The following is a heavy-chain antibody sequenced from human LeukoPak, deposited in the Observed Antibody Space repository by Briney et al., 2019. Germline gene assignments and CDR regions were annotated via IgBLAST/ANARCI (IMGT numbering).Heavy chain of an antibody. CDR1: GFTFSDYP. J-gene: IGHJ4*02. CDR2: ISSTGVI. D-gene: IGHD7-27*01. CDR3: ARDHNWGFDY. Sequence: GGSLRLSCAASGFTFSDYPMNWVRQTPGRGLEWVSYISSTGVIYYADSVRGRFSISRDNAMNSVYMQMNSLRAEDTALYYCARDHNWGFDYWGRGTLVTVSS. V-gene: IGHV3-69-1*01.